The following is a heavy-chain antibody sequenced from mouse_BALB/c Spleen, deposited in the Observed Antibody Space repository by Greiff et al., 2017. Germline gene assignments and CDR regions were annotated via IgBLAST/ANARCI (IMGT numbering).Heavy chain of an antibody. D-gene: IGHD1-1*01. CDR2: ISSGGGST. J-gene: IGHJ3*01. Sequence: EVQLVESGGGLVKPGGSLKLSCAASGFAFSSYDMSWVRQTPEKRLEWVAYISSGGGSTYYPDTVKGRFTISRDNAKNTLYLQMSSLKSEDTAMYYCARLSYYYGRERAWFAYWGQGTLVTVSA. V-gene: IGHV5-12-1*01. CDR1: GFAFSSYD. CDR3: ARLSYYYGRERAWFAY.